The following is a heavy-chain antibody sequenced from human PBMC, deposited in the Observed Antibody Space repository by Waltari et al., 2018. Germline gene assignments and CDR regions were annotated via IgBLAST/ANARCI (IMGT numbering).Heavy chain of an antibody. V-gene: IGHV3-30*02. J-gene: IGHJ4*02. CDR1: GFTFSSYG. D-gene: IGHD4-17*01. Sequence: QVQLVESGGGVVQPGGSLRLSCAASGFTFSSYGMHCVRQAPGKGLEWVAFIRYDGSNKYYADSVKGRFTISRDNSKNTLYLQMNSLRAEDTAVYYCAKDRRYDYGDYVLDYWGQGTLVTVSS. CDR3: AKDRRYDYGDYVLDY. CDR2: IRYDGSNK.